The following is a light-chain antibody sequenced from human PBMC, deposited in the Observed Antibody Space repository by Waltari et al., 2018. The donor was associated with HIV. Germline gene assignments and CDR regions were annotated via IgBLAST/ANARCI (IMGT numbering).Light chain of an antibody. CDR3: CSYTGTGVV. V-gene: IGLV2-23*02. Sequence: QSALTQPASVSGSPGQSITISCTGTSRDVGAYNLVSWYQQNPGPAPKLMGFEVTKRPSGVSDRFSGSRSGNTASLTISGLQAEDEGDYHCCSYTGTGVVFGGGTKLTVL. J-gene: IGLJ2*01. CDR2: EVT. CDR1: SRDVGAYNL.